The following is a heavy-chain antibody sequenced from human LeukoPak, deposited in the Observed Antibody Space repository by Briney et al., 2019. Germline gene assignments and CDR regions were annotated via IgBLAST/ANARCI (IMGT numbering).Heavy chain of an antibody. CDR3: AREGYSGYVGFDY. CDR1: GIIFNNYR. CDR2: ISSSSSYF. J-gene: IGHJ4*02. Sequence: GGSLRLSCAASGIIFNNYRMNWVRQAPGKGLEWVSSISSSSSYFYYADSVKGRFTISRDNAKNSLYLQMNSLRAEDTAVYYCAREGYSGYVGFDYWGQGTLVTVSS. D-gene: IGHD5-12*01. V-gene: IGHV3-21*01.